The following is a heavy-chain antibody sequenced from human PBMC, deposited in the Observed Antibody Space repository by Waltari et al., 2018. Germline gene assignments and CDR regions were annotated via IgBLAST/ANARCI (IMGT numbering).Heavy chain of an antibody. Sequence: QMQLVQSGAEVKKTGSSVKVSCKASGYTFTYRYLHWVRQAPGQALEWMGWINPFHGNTNYAQKFQDRVTITRDRSMSTAYMELSSLRSEDTAMYYCATSSLRLGELSPTTGSNWFDPWGQGTLVTVSS. V-gene: IGHV1-45*02. J-gene: IGHJ5*02. CDR1: GYTFTYRY. CDR3: ATSSLRLGELSPTTGSNWFDP. D-gene: IGHD3-16*02. CDR2: INPFHGNT.